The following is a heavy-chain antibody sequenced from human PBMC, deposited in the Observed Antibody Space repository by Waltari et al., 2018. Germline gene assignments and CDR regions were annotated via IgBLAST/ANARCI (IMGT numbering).Heavy chain of an antibody. V-gene: IGHV3-73*01. CDR1: GFTFSGSA. Sequence: EVQLVESGGGFVQPGGSLKLSCAASGFTFSGSAMHWVRQASGKGLEWVGRIRSKANSYATAYAASVKGRFTISRDDSKNTAYLQMNSLKTEDTAVYYCTRAYGSGSYSAYWGQGTLVTVSS. CDR2: IRSKANSYAT. J-gene: IGHJ4*02. D-gene: IGHD3-10*01. CDR3: TRAYGSGSYSAY.